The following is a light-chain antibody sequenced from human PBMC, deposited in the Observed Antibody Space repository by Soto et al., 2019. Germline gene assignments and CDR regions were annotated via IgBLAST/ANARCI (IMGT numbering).Light chain of an antibody. CDR1: QSVSSSY. Sequence: EIVLTQSPDTLSLSPGERATLSCRASQSVSSSYLAWYQQNPAQAPRLLIYGASNRATGIPDRFSGSGSGTDFTLTINRLEPEDFAVYYCQQYGSSALTFGGGTKVDIK. CDR3: QQYGSSALT. J-gene: IGKJ4*01. V-gene: IGKV3-20*01. CDR2: GAS.